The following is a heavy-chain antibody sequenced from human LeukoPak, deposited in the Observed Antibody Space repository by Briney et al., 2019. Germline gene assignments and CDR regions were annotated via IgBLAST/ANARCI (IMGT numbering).Heavy chain of an antibody. D-gene: IGHD3-10*01. Sequence: GGSLRLSCAASGFTFRSYAMHWVRQAPGKGLEWVAVIPYDGSNKYLGDSVKGRFTISRDNSKNTLYLQMDSLRAEDTAIYYCAKAVTSDYHSLYYNYYMDVWGKGTTVTVSS. V-gene: IGHV3-30*18. CDR2: IPYDGSNK. J-gene: IGHJ6*03. CDR3: AKAVTSDYHSLYYNYYMDV. CDR1: GFTFRSYA.